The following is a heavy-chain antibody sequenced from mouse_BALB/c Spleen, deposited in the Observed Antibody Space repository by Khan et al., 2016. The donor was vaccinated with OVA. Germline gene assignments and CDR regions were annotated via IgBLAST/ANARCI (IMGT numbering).Heavy chain of an antibody. Sequence: QVQLQQSGPELVRPGVPVKISCKGSGYTFTDYAMYWVKQSHAKSLEWIGLISTYSGSTNYNQKFKGKVTMTVDKSSSAAYMELARLTSEDSAIYYYARPAYDGYYDYWGQGTALTVSS. D-gene: IGHD2-3*01. CDR2: ISTYSGST. CDR3: ARPAYDGYYDY. CDR1: GYTFTDYA. V-gene: IGHV1S137*01. J-gene: IGHJ2*01.